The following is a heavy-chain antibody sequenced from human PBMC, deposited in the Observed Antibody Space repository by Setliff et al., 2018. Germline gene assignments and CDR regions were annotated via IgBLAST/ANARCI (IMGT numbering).Heavy chain of an antibody. CDR1: GFTSSGSE. CDR2: IRSKADKYAT. J-gene: IGHJ5*02. D-gene: IGHD6-19*01. Sequence: GGSLRLSCADSGFTSSGSEIHWVRQASGKGLEWVGRIRSKADKYATDYGASAKGRFIISRDDSKKTAYLQMSSLRAEDTAMYYCLLPCTSGWYNWVDPWGQGTLVTVSS. CDR3: LLPCTSGWYNWVDP. V-gene: IGHV3-73*01.